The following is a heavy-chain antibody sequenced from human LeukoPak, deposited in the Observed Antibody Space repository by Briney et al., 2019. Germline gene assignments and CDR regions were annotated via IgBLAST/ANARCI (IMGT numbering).Heavy chain of an antibody. D-gene: IGHD3-22*01. CDR1: GDSINSLDL. CDR2: MYLSGTT. CDR3: AGLVGRYSSGLYYCYFDY. Sequence: SETLSLTCTVSGDSINSLDLWSWVRQPPGKGLEWIGEMYLSGTTHSNPSVKSRVTMSIDKSKNQFFLNLSSVTAADTAVYYCAGLVGRYSSGLYYCYFDYWGQGTLVTVSS. V-gene: IGHV4-4*02. J-gene: IGHJ4*02.